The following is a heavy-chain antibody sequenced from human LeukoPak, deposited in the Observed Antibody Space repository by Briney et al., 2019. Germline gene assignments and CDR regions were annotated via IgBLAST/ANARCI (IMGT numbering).Heavy chain of an antibody. Sequence: NPGGSRRLSCAAPGFTFSTYSMNWVRQAPGKGLEWVSSITSSSSYIYYADSVKGRFTISRDNAQNSLYLQMHSLRGEDTAVYYCARGGRWLQFNYWGQGTLVTVSS. V-gene: IGHV3-21*04. CDR2: ITSSSSYI. D-gene: IGHD5-24*01. CDR3: ARGGRWLQFNY. CDR1: GFTFSTYS. J-gene: IGHJ4*02.